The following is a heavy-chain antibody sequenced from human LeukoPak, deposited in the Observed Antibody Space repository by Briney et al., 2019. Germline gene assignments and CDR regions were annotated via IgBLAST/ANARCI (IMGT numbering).Heavy chain of an antibody. J-gene: IGHJ4*02. CDR2: ISSSSSYI. Sequence: PGGSLRLSCAASGFTFSSYSMNWVRQAPGKGLEWVSSISSSSSYIYYADSVKGRFTISRDNAKNSLYPQMNSLRAEDTALYYCAKDIRYSYGWGPGGIDYWGQGTLVTVSS. CDR1: GFTFSSYS. V-gene: IGHV3-21*04. D-gene: IGHD5-18*01. CDR3: AKDIRYSYGWGPGGIDY.